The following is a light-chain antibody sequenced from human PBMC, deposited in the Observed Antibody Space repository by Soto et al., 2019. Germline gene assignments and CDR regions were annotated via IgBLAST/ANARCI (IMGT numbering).Light chain of an antibody. CDR2: NNH. V-gene: IGLV1-44*01. CDR1: NSNIGSGS. Sequence: QSVLIQPPSASGTPGQWVSISCSGSNSNIGSGSVNWYQQLPGAAPKLLIYNNHQRPSGVPDRFSGSKSGTPASLAISGLQSEDEADYYCAAWDDSLNGHWLFGGGTKLTVL. J-gene: IGLJ3*02. CDR3: AAWDDSLNGHWL.